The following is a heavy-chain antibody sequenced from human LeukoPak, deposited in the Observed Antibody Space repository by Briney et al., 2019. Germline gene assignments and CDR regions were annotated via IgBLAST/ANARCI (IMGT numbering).Heavy chain of an antibody. CDR2: IYPGDSDT. V-gene: IGHV5-51*01. Sequence: GESLKISCKGFEYAFNTYWIGWVRQMPGKGLEWMGIIYPGDSDTTYSPSFQGQVTISADESISTAYLQWSSLKASDTAMYYCARQGEDPYGMDVWGQGTTVTVSS. CDR1: EYAFNTYW. D-gene: IGHD3-10*01. CDR3: ARQGEDPYGMDV. J-gene: IGHJ6*02.